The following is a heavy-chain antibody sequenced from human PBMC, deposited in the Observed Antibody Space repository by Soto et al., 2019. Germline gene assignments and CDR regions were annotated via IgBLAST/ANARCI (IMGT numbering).Heavy chain of an antibody. CDR3: ARVETSYPAG. V-gene: IGHV3-74*01. CDR1: GFTFSSYW. D-gene: IGHD2-2*01. Sequence: PILSCAASGFTFSSYWMHWVRQAPGKGLLWVSRINSDGSSTSYADSVKGRFTISRDNAKNTLYLQMNSLRAEDTAVYYCARVETSYPAGWGQGTLVTVSS. CDR2: INSDGSST. J-gene: IGHJ4*02.